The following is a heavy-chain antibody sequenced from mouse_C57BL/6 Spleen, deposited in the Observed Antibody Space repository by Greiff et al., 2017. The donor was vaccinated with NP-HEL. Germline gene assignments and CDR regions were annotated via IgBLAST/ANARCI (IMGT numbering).Heavy chain of an antibody. Sequence: DVKLVESGGGLVKPGGSLKLSCAASGFTFSSYAMSWVRQTPEKRLEWVATISDGGSYTYYPDNVKGRFTISRDNAKNNLYLPMSHLKSQDTAMYSCASYYSSKKSHYFDYWGQGTTLTVAS. CDR3: ASYYSSKKSHYFDY. D-gene: IGHD1-1*01. CDR2: ISDGGSYT. V-gene: IGHV5-4*03. J-gene: IGHJ2*01. CDR1: GFTFSSYA.